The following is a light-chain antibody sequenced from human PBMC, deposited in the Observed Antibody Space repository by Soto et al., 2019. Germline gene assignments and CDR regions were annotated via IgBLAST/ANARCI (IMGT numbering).Light chain of an antibody. CDR1: SSDVGGYNY. CDR3: SSYITSNTRQIA. J-gene: IGLJ1*01. CDR2: DVS. V-gene: IGLV2-14*03. Sequence: QSVLTQPASVSGSPGQSITISCTGTSSDVGGYNYVSWYQHHPGKAPKLMIYDVSNRPSGVSNRFSGSKSGNTASLTISGLQPEDEADYYCSSYITSNTRQIAFGTGTKVTVL.